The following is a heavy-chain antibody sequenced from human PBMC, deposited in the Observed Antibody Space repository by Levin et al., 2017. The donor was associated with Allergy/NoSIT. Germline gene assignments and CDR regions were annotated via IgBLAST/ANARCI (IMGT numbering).Heavy chain of an antibody. V-gene: IGHV1-2*02. J-gene: IGHJ4*02. CDR2: INPNSGGT. CDR1: GYTFTGYY. CDR3: AREGSGWYPFDY. D-gene: IGHD6-19*01. Sequence: GESLKISCKASGYTFTGYYMHWVRQAPGQGLEWMGWINPNSGGTNYAQKFQGRVTMTRDTSISTAYMELSRLRSDDTAVYYCAREGSGWYPFDYWGQGTLVTVSS.